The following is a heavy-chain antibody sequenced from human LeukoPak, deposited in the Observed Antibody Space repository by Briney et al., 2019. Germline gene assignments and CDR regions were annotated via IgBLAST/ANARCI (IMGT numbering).Heavy chain of an antibody. J-gene: IGHJ4*02. CDR2: ISGSGGST. CDR1: GFTFSSYA. V-gene: IGHV3-23*01. D-gene: IGHD3-10*01. Sequence: PRGSLRLSCAASGFTFSSYAMSWVRQAPGKGLEWVSAISGSGGSTYYADSVKGRFTISRDNSKNTLYLQMSSLRAEDTAVYYCVKDGSGSYYTYYFDYWGQGTPVTVSS. CDR3: VKDGSGSYYTYYFDY.